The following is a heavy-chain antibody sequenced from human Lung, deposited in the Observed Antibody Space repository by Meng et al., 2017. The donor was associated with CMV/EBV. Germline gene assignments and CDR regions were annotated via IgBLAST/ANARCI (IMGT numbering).Heavy chain of an antibody. Sequence: ASVKVSCKASGYSFTRYDINWVRQAPGQGLEWMGWMNPNNGDTGYAQKFQGRVTMTRDTSISTVYMELNSLRSEDTAVYYCARVEGPAGAMLKYFYYYGMEVWGQGTTVTGSS. CDR3: ARVEGPAGAMLKYFYYYGMEV. CDR2: MNPNNGDT. D-gene: IGHD6-13*01. V-gene: IGHV1-8*02. CDR1: GYSFTRYD. J-gene: IGHJ6*02.